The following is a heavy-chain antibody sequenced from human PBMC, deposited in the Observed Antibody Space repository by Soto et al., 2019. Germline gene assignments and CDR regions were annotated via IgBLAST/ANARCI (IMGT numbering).Heavy chain of an antibody. Sequence: GGSLRLSCAASGFTFSSYAMHWVRQAPGKGLEWVAVISYDGSNKYYADSVKGRFTISRDNSKNTLYLQMNSLRAEDTAVYYCARAENSGSYYFDYWGQGTLVTVSS. J-gene: IGHJ4*02. CDR1: GFTFSSYA. CDR3: ARAENSGSYYFDY. D-gene: IGHD1-26*01. V-gene: IGHV3-30-3*01. CDR2: ISYDGSNK.